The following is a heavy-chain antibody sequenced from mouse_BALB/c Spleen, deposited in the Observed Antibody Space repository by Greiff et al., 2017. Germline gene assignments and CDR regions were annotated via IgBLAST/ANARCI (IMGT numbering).Heavy chain of an antibody. V-gene: IGHV5-12-1*01. J-gene: IGHJ4*01. CDR3: ARQLRLPYYYAMDY. CDR2: ISSGGGST. D-gene: IGHD1-2*01. CDR1: GFAFSSYD. Sequence: EVQGVESGGGLVKPGGSLKLSCAASGFAFSSYDMSWVRQTPEKRLEWVAYISSGGGSTYYPDTVKGRFTISRDNAKNTLYLQMSSLKSEDTAMYYCARQLRLPYYYAMDYWGQGTSVTVSS.